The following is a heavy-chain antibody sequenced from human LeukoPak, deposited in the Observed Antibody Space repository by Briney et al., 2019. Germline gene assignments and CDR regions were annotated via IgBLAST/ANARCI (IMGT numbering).Heavy chain of an antibody. J-gene: IGHJ4*02. CDR2: INNDGSRT. Sequence: GGSLRLSCAASGFTFSTYWMHWVRQVAEKGLLWVSRINNDGSRTNYADFGKGRFTISRDNAKNMVYLHMDNLRVEDTAVYYCTANFNYWGQGTLVTV. CDR3: TANFNY. CDR1: GFTFSTYW. V-gene: IGHV3-74*01.